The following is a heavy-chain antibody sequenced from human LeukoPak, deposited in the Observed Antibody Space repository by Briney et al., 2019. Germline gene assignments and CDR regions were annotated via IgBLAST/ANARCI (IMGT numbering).Heavy chain of an antibody. CDR2: IVGSGATT. CDR1: GFSFSDYA. V-gene: IGHV3-23*01. Sequence: PGGSLRLSCAASGFSFSDYAMSWVRQTPGKGLEWVSTIVGSGATTYFVDSAQGRFTISRDNSKNTLYLHMNSLRAEDTAIYYCARDGVDGAEELDRWGQGTLVAVSS. CDR3: ARDGVDGAEELDR. J-gene: IGHJ5*02. D-gene: IGHD2-8*01.